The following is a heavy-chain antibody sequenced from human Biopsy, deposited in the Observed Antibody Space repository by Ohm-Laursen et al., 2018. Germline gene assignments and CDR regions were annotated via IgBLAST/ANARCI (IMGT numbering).Heavy chain of an antibody. CDR1: GGSISSSTTYY. J-gene: IGHJ5*02. Sequence: SDTLSLTCTVSGGSISSSTTYYWAWLRQPPGKGLEWIGSIYNTETTFYNPSLKSRVTIFVDTSTNQFSLKVSSVTAADTALYFCARHPTGFWFDPWGHGTLVTVSS. CDR3: ARHPTGFWFDP. V-gene: IGHV4-39*01. CDR2: IYNTETT.